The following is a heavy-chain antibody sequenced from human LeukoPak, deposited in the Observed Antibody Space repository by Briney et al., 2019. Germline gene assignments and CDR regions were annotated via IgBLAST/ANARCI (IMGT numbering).Heavy chain of an antibody. CDR1: GFTFSSFW. J-gene: IGHJ6*02. CDR3: ARDIMAVAGSWQYYYYYGMDV. Sequence: GGSLRLSCAASGFTFSSFWMSWVRQAPGKGLEWVANIKEDGSDKYYVDSVKGRFTISRDNAKNSLFLQMNSLTTEDTAVYYCARDIMAVAGSWQYYYYYGMDVWGQGTTVTVSS. D-gene: IGHD6-13*01. V-gene: IGHV3-7*01. CDR2: IKEDGSDK.